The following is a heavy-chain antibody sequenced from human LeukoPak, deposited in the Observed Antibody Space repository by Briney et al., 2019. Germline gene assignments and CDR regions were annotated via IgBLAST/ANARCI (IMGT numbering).Heavy chain of an antibody. D-gene: IGHD6-25*01. CDR2: LSNTGSDI. Sequence: GGSLRLSCTAAGFSLSGHYMTWIRQAPGQGLEYLSYLSNTGSDIFYADSVKGRFSISRDNAKNSLFLQLNSLRAEDTAVYYCAKGGGNDYYGMDVWGQGTTVTVSS. CDR1: GFSLSGHY. V-gene: IGHV3-11*01. CDR3: AKGGGNDYYGMDV. J-gene: IGHJ6*02.